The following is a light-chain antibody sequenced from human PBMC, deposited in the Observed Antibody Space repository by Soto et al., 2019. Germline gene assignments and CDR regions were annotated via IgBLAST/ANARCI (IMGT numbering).Light chain of an antibody. CDR2: AAS. V-gene: IGKV1-39*01. J-gene: IGKJ4*01. CDR3: QHSHSAPLT. Sequence: DIQMTQSPSSLSASVGDRVTITCRASQSIASHLNWYQLKPGKAPKLLIFAASSLFSGVPSRFSGSGSGTDFTLTITSLQSEDSATYSCQHSHSAPLTFGGGTK. CDR1: QSIASH.